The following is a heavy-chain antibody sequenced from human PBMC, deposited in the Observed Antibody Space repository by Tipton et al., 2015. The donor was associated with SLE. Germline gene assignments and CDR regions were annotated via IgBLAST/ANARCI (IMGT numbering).Heavy chain of an antibody. D-gene: IGHD6-19*01. CDR1: GAFMSNHN. CDR3: ARVTVAGKNNAWFDP. J-gene: IGHJ5*02. Sequence: TLSLTCTVSGAFMSNHNWGWIRQSPGKGLEWLGHIFYNGSTIYSPSLKSRVTISVDTSNTQFSLRLTSVTAVDTALYYCARVTVAGKNNAWFDPWGQGTLVTVSS. V-gene: IGHV4-59*11. CDR2: IFYNGST.